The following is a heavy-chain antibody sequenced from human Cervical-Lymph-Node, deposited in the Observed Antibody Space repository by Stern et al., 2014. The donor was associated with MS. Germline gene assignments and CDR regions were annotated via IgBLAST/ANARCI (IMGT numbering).Heavy chain of an antibody. CDR2: IKKDGTQK. CDR1: GFTFSDYW. D-gene: IGHD7-27*01. J-gene: IGHJ5*02. Sequence: EVQLVESGGDLVQPGGSLRLSCLGSGFTFSDYWMTWIRQAPGKGLEWVANIKKDGTQKYYLDSVKGRFTISRDNAQNSLYLQMNSLRAEDTAVYYCAKESLTGRPRHFDPWGQGTLVTVSS. V-gene: IGHV3-7*01. CDR3: AKESLTGRPRHFDP.